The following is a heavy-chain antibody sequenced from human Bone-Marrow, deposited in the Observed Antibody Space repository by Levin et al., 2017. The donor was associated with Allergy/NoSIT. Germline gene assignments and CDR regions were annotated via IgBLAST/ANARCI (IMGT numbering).Heavy chain of an antibody. J-gene: IGHJ4*02. Sequence: GESLKISCAASGFTFNTYWMHWVRQAPGKGPVWVSRIKSDGTGPTYADSVKGRFTTSRDNVKNTLYLQMDNLRAEDTAVYLCVREYSGDPYFDYWGQGTLVNVSS. CDR1: GFTFNTYW. CDR3: VREYSGDPYFDY. D-gene: IGHD5-12*01. V-gene: IGHV3-74*01. CDR2: IKSDGTGP.